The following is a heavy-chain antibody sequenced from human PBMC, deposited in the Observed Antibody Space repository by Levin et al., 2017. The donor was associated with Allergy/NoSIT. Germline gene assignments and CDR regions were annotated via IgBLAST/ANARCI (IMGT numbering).Heavy chain of an antibody. CDR2: ISYDGSNK. J-gene: IGHJ6*02. CDR1: GFTFSSYG. D-gene: IGHD2-15*01. CDR3: AKDLVVAATGGMDV. Sequence: GGSLRLSCAASGFTFSSYGMHWVRQAPGKGLEWVAVISYDGSNKYYADSVKGRFTISRDNSKNTLYLQMNSLRAEDTAVYYCAKDLVVAATGGMDVWGQGTTVTVSS. V-gene: IGHV3-30*18.